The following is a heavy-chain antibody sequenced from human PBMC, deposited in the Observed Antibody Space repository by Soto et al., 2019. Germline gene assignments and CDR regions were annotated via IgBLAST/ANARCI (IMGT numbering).Heavy chain of an antibody. J-gene: IGHJ6*02. CDR3: ARDLSHANYYYYGMDV. CDR2: IYSGGST. D-gene: IGHD3-16*02. Sequence: GGSLRLSCAASGFTVSSKYMSWVRQAPGKGLEWVSVIYSGGSTYYADSVKGRFTISRDNSKNTLYLQMNSLRAEDTAVYYCARDLSHANYYYYGMDVWGQGTTVTVSS. V-gene: IGHV3-53*01. CDR1: GFTVSSKY.